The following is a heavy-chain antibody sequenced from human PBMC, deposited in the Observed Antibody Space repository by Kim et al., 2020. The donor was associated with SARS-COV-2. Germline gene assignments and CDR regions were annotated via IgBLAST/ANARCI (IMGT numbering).Heavy chain of an antibody. V-gene: IGHV3-33*01. CDR3: ARDGKNWDVDY. Sequence: KYYADSVKGRFTISRDNSKNTVFLQMSGLSADDTAVYYGARDGKNWDVDYWGQGTLVTVSS. D-gene: IGHD1-26*01. J-gene: IGHJ4*01. CDR2: K.